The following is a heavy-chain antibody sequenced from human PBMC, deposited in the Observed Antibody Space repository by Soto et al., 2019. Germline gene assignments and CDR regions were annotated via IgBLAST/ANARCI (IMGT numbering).Heavy chain of an antibody. D-gene: IGHD1-26*01. CDR3: GRWTSGSPDC. CDR1: GFTLSDHY. Sequence: EVQLVESGGGLVQPGGSLRLSCAASGFTLSDHYMDWVRQAPGKGLEWLGRTRNKANNYITEYATSVKGRFTISRDDSKNSVYLQLNSLKSEDTAVYYCGRWTSGSPDCWGQGTLVNVSS. V-gene: IGHV3-72*01. CDR2: TRNKANNYIT. J-gene: IGHJ4*02.